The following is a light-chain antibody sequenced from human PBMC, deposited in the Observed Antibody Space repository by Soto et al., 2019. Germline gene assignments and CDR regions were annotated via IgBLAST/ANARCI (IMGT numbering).Light chain of an antibody. CDR2: GTS. V-gene: IGKV3-20*01. CDR1: QTIGRNY. Sequence: EIVLTQSPGTLSLSPGETATLSCRARQTIGRNYLAWYQQKPGQAPRLLIFGTSTRATGIPDRFSGSGSGTDFTLSISRLEPEDFAVYYCQQYASSPLLTFGGGTKVEIK. CDR3: QQYASSPLLT. J-gene: IGKJ4*01.